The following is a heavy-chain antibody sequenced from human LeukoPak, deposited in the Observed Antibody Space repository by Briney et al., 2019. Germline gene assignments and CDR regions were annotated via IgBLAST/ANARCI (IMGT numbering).Heavy chain of an antibody. J-gene: IGHJ1*01. CDR1: GFTFSSYE. Sequence: GGSLRLSCAASGFTFSSYEMNWVRQAPGKGLEWVSYISSSGSTIYYADSVKDRFTISRDNAKNSLYLQMNSLRAEDTAVYYCATQNGPPYDYGDYEEYLQHWGQGTLVTVSS. CDR2: ISSSGSTI. D-gene: IGHD4-17*01. V-gene: IGHV3-48*03. CDR3: ATQNGPPYDYGDYEEYLQH.